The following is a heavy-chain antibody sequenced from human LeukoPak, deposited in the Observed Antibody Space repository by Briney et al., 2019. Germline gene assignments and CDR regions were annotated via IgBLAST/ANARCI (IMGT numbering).Heavy chain of an antibody. CDR2: LYYSGST. V-gene: IGHV4-39*07. CDR1: GGSISSGGYY. J-gene: IGHJ4*02. CDR3: ARDKSLDY. Sequence: SETLSLTCTVPGGSISSGGYYWSWIRQLPGKGLEWIGNLYYSGSTYYNPSLKSRVTISVDTSKNQFSLKLSSVTAADTAVYYCARDKSLDYWGQGTLVTVSS.